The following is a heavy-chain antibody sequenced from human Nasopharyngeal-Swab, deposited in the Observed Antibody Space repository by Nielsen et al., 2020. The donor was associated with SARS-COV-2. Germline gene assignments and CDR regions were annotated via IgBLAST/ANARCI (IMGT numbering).Heavy chain of an antibody. CDR1: GGSISSSSYY. CDR3: ARHQEFTIFGVVIRGAFDI. D-gene: IGHD3-3*01. Sequence: LETLSLTCTVSGGSISSSSYYWGWIRQPPGKRLEWIGSIYYSGSTYYNPSLKSRVTISVDTSKNQFSLKLSSVTAADTAVYYCARHQEFTIFGVVIRGAFDIWAKGQWSPSPQ. J-gene: IGHJ3*02. V-gene: IGHV4-39*01. CDR2: IYYSGST.